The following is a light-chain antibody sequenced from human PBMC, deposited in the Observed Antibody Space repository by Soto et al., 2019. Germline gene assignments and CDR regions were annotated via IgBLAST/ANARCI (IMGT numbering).Light chain of an antibody. CDR1: HSISTY. V-gene: IGKV3-11*01. J-gene: IGKJ1*01. CDR3: LQVYSFPRT. CDR2: DAS. Sequence: EIVLTQSPATLSLSPGGRATLSCRASHSISTYLGWYQQRPGQAPRLLIYDASSRATGIPARFSGSGSGTDFTLTISSLEPEDFASYFCLQVYSFPRTFGLGTKVEI.